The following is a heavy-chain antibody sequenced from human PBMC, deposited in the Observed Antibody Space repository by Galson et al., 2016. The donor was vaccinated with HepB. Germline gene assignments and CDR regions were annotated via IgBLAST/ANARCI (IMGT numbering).Heavy chain of an antibody. D-gene: IGHD4-17*01. CDR2: IDWDDDK. CDR3: ARIRFSYGEMYIDY. V-gene: IGHV2-70*04. CDR1: GFSLSTSGMR. J-gene: IGHJ4*02. Sequence: PALVKPTQTLTLTCTFSGFSLSTSGMRVTWIRQPPGKALEWLARIDWDDDKFYSTSLKTRLSISKDTSKNQVVLTMTNMDPVDTATYYCARIRFSYGEMYIDYWGQGTLVSVSS.